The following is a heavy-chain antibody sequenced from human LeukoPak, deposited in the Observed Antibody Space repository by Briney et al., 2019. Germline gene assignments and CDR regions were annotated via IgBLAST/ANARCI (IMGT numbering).Heavy chain of an antibody. V-gene: IGHV3-23*01. Sequence: GGSLRLSCAASGFTFNRYAMSWVRQAPGKGLEWVSAISGSGGSTYYADSVKGRFTISRDNSKNTLYLQMNSLRAEDTAVYYCAKDLSISGPGIAVYYFDYWGQGTLVTVSS. D-gene: IGHD6-19*01. CDR2: ISGSGGST. J-gene: IGHJ4*02. CDR1: GFTFNRYA. CDR3: AKDLSISGPGIAVYYFDY.